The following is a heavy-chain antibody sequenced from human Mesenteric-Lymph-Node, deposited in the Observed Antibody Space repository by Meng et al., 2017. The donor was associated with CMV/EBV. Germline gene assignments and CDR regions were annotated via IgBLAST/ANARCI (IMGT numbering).Heavy chain of an antibody. CDR2: IYYSGST. V-gene: IGHV4-39*07. D-gene: IGHD6-6*01. J-gene: IGHJ5*02. Sequence: SETLSLTCTVSGGSISSSSYYWGWIRQPPGKGLEWIGSIYYSGSTYYNPPLKSRVTISVDTSKNQFSLKLSSVTAADTAVYYCARDPARSYNWFDPWGQGTLVTVSS. CDR1: GGSISSSSYY. CDR3: ARDPARSYNWFDP.